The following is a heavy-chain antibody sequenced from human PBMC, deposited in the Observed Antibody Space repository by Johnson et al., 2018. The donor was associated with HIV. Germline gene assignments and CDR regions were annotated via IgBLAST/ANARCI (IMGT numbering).Heavy chain of an antibody. CDR1: GFTFGDYA. D-gene: IGHD1-26*01. V-gene: IGHV3-9*01. CDR2: ISWNSGSI. Sequence: VQVVESGGGLVQPGRSLRLSCTASGFTFGDYAMHWVRQAPGKGLEWVSGISWNSGSIGYADSVKGRFTISRDNAKNSLYLQMNSLRAEDTALYYCAKGPYTSYSGTYSGAFDIWGQGTMVTVSS. J-gene: IGHJ3*02. CDR3: AKGPYTSYSGTYSGAFDI.